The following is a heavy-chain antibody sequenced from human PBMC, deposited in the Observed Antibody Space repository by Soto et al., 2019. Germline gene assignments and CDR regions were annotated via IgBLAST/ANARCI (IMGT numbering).Heavy chain of an antibody. J-gene: IGHJ4*02. CDR2: IHERGVT. CDR3: ARDPAGDYGH. CDR1: CGSVSDYY. V-gene: IGHV4-59*02. Sequence: PSETLSLTCNLSCGSVSDYYWSWIRQAPGKGLEWIGYIHERGVTNYNPSLKSRVTMSVDTSKNQFSLTLRSVHTADTAIYFCARDPAGDYGHWGRGTLVTVSS. D-gene: IGHD4-17*01.